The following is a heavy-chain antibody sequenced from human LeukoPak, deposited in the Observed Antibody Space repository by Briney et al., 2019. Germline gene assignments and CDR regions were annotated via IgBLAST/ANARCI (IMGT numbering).Heavy chain of an antibody. CDR2: IKSGGTTI. J-gene: IGHJ4*02. CDR1: GFSFSGYY. D-gene: IGHD3-3*01. Sequence: GGSLRLSCEASGFSFSGYYMTWIRQPPGKGLEWIAYIKSGGTTIYYADSVRGRFTISRDDSKNSLSLQMKSLRAEDTAVYYCAMCLSGYYLGFDYWGQGTLVTVSS. V-gene: IGHV3-11*01. CDR3: AMCLSGYYLGFDY.